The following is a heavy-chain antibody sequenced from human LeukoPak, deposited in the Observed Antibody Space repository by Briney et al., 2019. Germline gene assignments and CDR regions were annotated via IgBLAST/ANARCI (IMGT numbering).Heavy chain of an antibody. Sequence: GGSLRLSCAASGFTFSSCAMHWVRQAPGKGLEWVAVISYDGSNKYYADSVKGRFTISRDNSKNTLYLQMNSLRAEDTAVYYCAREKTYYDFWSGSSTSYYFDYWGQGTLVTVSS. CDR2: ISYDGSNK. D-gene: IGHD3-3*01. V-gene: IGHV3-30*04. CDR3: AREKTYYDFWSGSSTSYYFDY. J-gene: IGHJ4*02. CDR1: GFTFSSCA.